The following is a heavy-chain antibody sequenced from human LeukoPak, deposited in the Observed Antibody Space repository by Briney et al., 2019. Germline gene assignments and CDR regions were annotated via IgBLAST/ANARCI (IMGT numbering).Heavy chain of an antibody. CDR3: ARDPGIAVAGTGY. J-gene: IGHJ4*02. Sequence: SETLSLTCAVYGGSFSGYYWSWIRQPPGKGLEWIGEINHSGSTNYNPSLKSRVTISVDTSKNQFSLKLSSVTAADTAVYYCARDPGIAVAGTGYWGQGTLVTVSS. D-gene: IGHD6-19*01. V-gene: IGHV4-34*01. CDR1: GGSFSGYY. CDR2: INHSGST.